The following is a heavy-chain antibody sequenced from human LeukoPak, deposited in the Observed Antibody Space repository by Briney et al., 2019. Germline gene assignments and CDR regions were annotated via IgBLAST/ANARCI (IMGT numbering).Heavy chain of an antibody. J-gene: IGHJ4*02. CDR3: ARISSSGWYPFDY. CDR1: GGSLSGYY. CDR2: INHSGST. Sequence: SETLSLTCAVYGGSLSGYYWSWIRQPPGKGLEWIGEINHSGSTNYNPSLKSRVTISVDTSKNQFSLKLSSVTAADTAVYYCARISSSGWYPFDYWGQGTLVTVSS. D-gene: IGHD6-19*01. V-gene: IGHV4-34*01.